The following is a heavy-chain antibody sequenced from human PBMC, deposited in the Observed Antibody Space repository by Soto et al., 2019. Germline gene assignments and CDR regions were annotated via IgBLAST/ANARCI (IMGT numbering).Heavy chain of an antibody. CDR2: IYYGGTT. V-gene: IGHV4-61*01. D-gene: IGHD1-7*01. CDR3: ARYGNYEGFY. CDR1: AGSVSRDSYF. Sequence: QVQVQESGPGLVKPSETLSLTCTVSAGSVSRDSYFWSWVRQPPGKGLEWIGYIYYGGTTNYNPSLESRVTISVDTSKTQFSLKMSSATAADTSIYYWARYGNYEGFYCGQGSLVTVSS. J-gene: IGHJ4*02.